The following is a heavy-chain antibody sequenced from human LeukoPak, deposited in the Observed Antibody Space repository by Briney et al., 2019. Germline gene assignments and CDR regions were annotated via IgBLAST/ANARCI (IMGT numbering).Heavy chain of an antibody. CDR1: GYSFTAYY. CDR3: ARVPVAGPDY. D-gene: IGHD6-19*01. CDR2: INPNSGDT. J-gene: IGHJ4*02. Sequence: ASVKVSCKASGYSFTAYYMHWVRQAPGQGLEWMGWINPNSGDTNYAQKFQGRVTITRDTSISTAYMELSRLRSDDTAVYYCARVPVAGPDYWGQGTLVTVSS. V-gene: IGHV1-2*02.